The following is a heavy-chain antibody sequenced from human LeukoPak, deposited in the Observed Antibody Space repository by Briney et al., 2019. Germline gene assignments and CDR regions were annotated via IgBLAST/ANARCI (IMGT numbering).Heavy chain of an antibody. J-gene: IGHJ4*02. Sequence: GGSLRLSCAASGFTFSTYWMTWVRQAPGKGLEWVANIKQDGGDKYYVDSVKGRFTISKDNARNSLYLQMNSLRAEDTAVYYCVRDFSRTRLERPFDYWGQGTLVTVSS. CDR2: IKQDGGDK. CDR3: VRDFSRTRLERPFDY. D-gene: IGHD1-1*01. CDR1: GFTFSTYW. V-gene: IGHV3-7*01.